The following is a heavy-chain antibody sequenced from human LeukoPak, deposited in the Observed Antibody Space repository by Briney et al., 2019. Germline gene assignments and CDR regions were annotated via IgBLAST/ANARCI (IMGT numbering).Heavy chain of an antibody. J-gene: IGHJ4*02. CDR2: IPYDGSNK. Sequence: PGGSLRLSCAASGFTFSTYAMHWVRQAPGKGLEWVAVIPYDGSNKYYADSVKGRFTISRDNSRNTVYLQMNSLTAEDTAVYYCVRPPNTYGYTYFDQWGQGSLATVSS. V-gene: IGHV3-30*04. CDR1: GFTFSTYA. D-gene: IGHD5-18*01. CDR3: VRPPNTYGYTYFDQ.